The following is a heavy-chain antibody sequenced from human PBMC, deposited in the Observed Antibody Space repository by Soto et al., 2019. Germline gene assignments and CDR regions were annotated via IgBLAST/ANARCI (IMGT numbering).Heavy chain of an antibody. CDR1: GESFSGYY. V-gene: IGHV4-34*01. CDR2: INHSGST. Sequence: QVQLQQWGAGLLKPSETLSLTCAVYGESFSGYYWSWIRQPPGKGLEWIGEINHSGSTDYNPSLKSRVTISIDTSKRHFSLKLSSVTAADTAIYYCARGHLFCSSSSCTTPSDYFDYWGQGTLVTVSS. CDR3: ARGHLFCSSSSCTTPSDYFDY. J-gene: IGHJ4*02. D-gene: IGHD2-2*01.